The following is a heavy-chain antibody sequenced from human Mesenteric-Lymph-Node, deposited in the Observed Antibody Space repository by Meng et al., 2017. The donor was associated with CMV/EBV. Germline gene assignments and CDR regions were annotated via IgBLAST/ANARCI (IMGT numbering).Heavy chain of an antibody. CDR3: ATFGVVTTNYYYYGMDV. CDR2: ISGSGGST. CDR1: GFTFSSYA. D-gene: IGHD3-3*01. Sequence: GESLKISCAASGFTFSSYAMSWVRQAPGKGLEWVSAISGSGGSTYYADSVKGRFTISRDNSKNTLYLQMNSLRAEDTAVYYCATFGVVTTNYYYYGMDVWGQGTTVTVSS. J-gene: IGHJ6*02. V-gene: IGHV3-23*01.